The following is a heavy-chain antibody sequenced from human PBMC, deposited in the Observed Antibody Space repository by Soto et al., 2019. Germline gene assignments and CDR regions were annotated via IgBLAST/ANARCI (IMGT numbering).Heavy chain of an antibody. CDR1: GFTFSSYS. V-gene: IGHV3-21*01. CDR2: ISSSSSYI. Sequence: GGSLRLSCAASGFTFSSYSMNWVRQAPGKGLEWVSSISSSSSYIYYADSVKGRFTVSRDNAKNSLYLQMNSLRAEDTAVYYWGREGVGLVGGQYYGMDVWGQGTTVTVSS. D-gene: IGHD3-10*01. J-gene: IGHJ6*02. CDR3: GREGVGLVGGQYYGMDV.